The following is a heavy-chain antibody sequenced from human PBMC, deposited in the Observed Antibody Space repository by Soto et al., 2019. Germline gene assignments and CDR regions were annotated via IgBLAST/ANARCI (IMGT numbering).Heavy chain of an antibody. J-gene: IGHJ6*02. Sequence: PGGSLRLSCAASGFTFNSYAMSWVRQAPGEGLEWVSVISGSGATTFYGDSVKGRFTISRDNAKNSLYLQMNSLRAEDTAVYYCTTCVGSYDFWSGYYSYRDYYGMDVWGQGTTVTVSS. D-gene: IGHD3-3*01. V-gene: IGHV3-23*01. CDR3: TTCVGSYDFWSGYYSYRDYYGMDV. CDR2: ISGSGATT. CDR1: GFTFNSYA.